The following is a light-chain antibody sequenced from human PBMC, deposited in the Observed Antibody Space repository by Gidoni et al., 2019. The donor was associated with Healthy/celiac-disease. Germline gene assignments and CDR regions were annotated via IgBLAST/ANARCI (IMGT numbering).Light chain of an antibody. J-gene: IGLJ1*01. CDR1: SSDVGGYNY. Sequence: QSALTQPASVSGSPGQSITISCTGTSSDVGGYNYVSWYQQHPGKAPKLMIYDVSNRPSGVSKRFSGSKSGNTASLTISGLQAEDEADYYCSSYTSSSAVSFGTGTKVTVL. V-gene: IGLV2-14*03. CDR2: DVS. CDR3: SSYTSSSAVS.